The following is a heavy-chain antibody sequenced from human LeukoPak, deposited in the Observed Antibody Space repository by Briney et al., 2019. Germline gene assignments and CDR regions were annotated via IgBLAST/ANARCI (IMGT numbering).Heavy chain of an antibody. CDR3: ARVGHYYGSGSSYTYYYYYMDV. CDR1: GYTLTELS. CDR2: FDPEDGET. J-gene: IGHJ6*03. V-gene: IGHV1-24*01. Sequence: ASVKVSCKVSGYTLTELSMHWVRQAPGEGLEWMGGFDPEDGETIYAQKFQGRVTMTEDTSTDTAYMELSSLRSEDTALYYCARVGHYYGSGSSYTYYYYYMDVWGKGTAVTVSS. D-gene: IGHD3-10*01.